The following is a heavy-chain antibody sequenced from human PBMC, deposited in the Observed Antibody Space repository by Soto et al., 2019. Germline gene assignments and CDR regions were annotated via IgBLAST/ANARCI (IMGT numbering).Heavy chain of an antibody. Sequence: SETLSLTCTVSGGSVSSGSYYWSWIRQPPGKGLEWIGYIYYSGSTNYNPSLKSRVTISVDTSKNQFSLKLSSGTAADTAVYYCARDSVSGGYSDYWGQGTLVTVSS. CDR1: GGSVSSGSYY. CDR3: ARDSVSGGYSDY. V-gene: IGHV4-61*01. D-gene: IGHD2-15*01. J-gene: IGHJ4*02. CDR2: IYYSGST.